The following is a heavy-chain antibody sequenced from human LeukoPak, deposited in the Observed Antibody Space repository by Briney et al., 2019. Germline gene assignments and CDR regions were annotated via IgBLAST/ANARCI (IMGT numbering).Heavy chain of an antibody. Sequence: PSETLSLTCTVSGGSISSYYWSWIRQPPGKGLEWIGYIYYSGSTNYNPSLKSRVTISVDTSKNQFSLKLSSVTAADTAVYYCARSHAYSSGWYYFDYWGQGTLVTVSS. J-gene: IGHJ4*02. CDR3: ARSHAYSSGWYYFDY. D-gene: IGHD6-19*01. CDR2: IYYSGST. CDR1: GGSISSYY. V-gene: IGHV4-59*01.